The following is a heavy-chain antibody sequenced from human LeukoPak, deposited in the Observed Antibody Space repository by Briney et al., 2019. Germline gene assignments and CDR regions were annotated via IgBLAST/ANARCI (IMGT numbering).Heavy chain of an antibody. V-gene: IGHV1-69*06. Sequence: ASVKVSCKASGGTFSNYAISWVRQAPGQGLEWMGGIIPIFGTANYAQNFQGRVRITADKSTNTASMELSSLRSEDTALYYCARVNSYGYYYFDYWGQGTVVTVSS. CDR2: IIPIFGTA. D-gene: IGHD5-18*01. J-gene: IGHJ4*02. CDR3: ARVNSYGYYYFDY. CDR1: GGTFSNYA.